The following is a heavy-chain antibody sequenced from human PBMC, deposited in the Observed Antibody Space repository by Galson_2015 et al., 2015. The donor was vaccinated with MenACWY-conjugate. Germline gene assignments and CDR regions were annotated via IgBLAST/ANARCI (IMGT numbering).Heavy chain of an antibody. CDR1: GFSLSTYEMC. J-gene: IGHJ3*02. Sequence: PALVKPTQTLTLTCTFSGFSLSTYEMCIYWVRQPPGKALEWLARIDWRDNKYYTTSLKTRLTISKDTSTDQVVLTMTNVDPVDTATYYCARMHIVLDATDAFDIWGQGTMVTVSS. CDR2: IDWRDNK. D-gene: IGHD3-22*01. CDR3: ARMHIVLDATDAFDI. V-gene: IGHV2-70*11.